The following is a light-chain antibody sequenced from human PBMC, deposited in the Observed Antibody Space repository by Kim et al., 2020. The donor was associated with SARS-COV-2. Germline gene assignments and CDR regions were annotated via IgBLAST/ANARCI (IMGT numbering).Light chain of an antibody. CDR2: DDN. J-gene: IGLJ2*01. CDR1: SSNIGAGFN. Sequence: VTISCTGSSSNIGAGFNVHWDQYLPGRAPKLLISDDNNRPSGVPDRFSASKSATSASLAITGLQAEDEAEYYCQSYDTSLSGFVIFGGGTQLTVL. V-gene: IGLV1-40*01. CDR3: QSYDTSLSGFVI.